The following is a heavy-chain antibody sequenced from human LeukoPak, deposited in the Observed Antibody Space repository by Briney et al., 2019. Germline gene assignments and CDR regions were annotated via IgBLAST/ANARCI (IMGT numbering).Heavy chain of an antibody. V-gene: IGHV3-7*01. Sequence: GRTLRLSCVGSGFTFSSDWMSWVRQAPGKGLEWVANIKQDGSVRYYVDSVKGRFTISRDNAKNSLYLQMNSLRAEDTAVYYCASDGGWGKLYSWGQGTLVTVSS. CDR2: IKQDGSVR. D-gene: IGHD7-27*01. CDR1: GFTFSSDW. J-gene: IGHJ4*02. CDR3: ASDGGWGKLYS.